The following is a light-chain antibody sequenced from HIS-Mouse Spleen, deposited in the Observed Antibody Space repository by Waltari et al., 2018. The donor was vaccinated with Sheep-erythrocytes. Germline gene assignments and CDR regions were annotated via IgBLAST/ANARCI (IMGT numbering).Light chain of an antibody. CDR3: QQYYSTLT. CDR2: LAS. CDR1: QSVLYSSNNKNY. Sequence: DIVMTQSPDSLAVSLGERATINCKSSQSVLYSSNNKNYLAWYQQKPGQPPKLLIYLASTRESGVPDLFSGSGSGTDFTLTISSLQAEDVAVYYCQQYYSTLTFGGGTKVEIK. V-gene: IGKV4-1*01. J-gene: IGKJ4*01.